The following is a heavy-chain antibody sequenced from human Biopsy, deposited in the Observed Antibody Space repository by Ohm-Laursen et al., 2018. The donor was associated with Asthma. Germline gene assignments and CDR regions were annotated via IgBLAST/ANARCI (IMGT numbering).Heavy chain of an antibody. Sequence: SLRLSCSASGFTFDDYGMSWVRQAPGKGLERVGVISKDASTQDYADSVKGRFTISRDNAKNSLYLQMNSLRAEDTAVYYCARTFHFWSPYHAEHYQLWGQGTLVTVSS. D-gene: IGHD3-3*02. CDR2: ISKDASTQ. V-gene: IGHV3-30*03. CDR1: GFTFDDYG. CDR3: ARTFHFWSPYHAEHYQL. J-gene: IGHJ1*01.